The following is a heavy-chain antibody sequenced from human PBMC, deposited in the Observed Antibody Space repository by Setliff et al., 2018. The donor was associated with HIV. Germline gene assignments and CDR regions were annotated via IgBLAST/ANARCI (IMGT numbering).Heavy chain of an antibody. CDR1: GFTFSNNN. Sequence: PGGSLRLSCAASGFTFSNNNMHWVRQTPGKGLEWVACIQYDGDTKYYADAVKGRFTISRDNSKNTLYLQLTSLRAEDTAVYYCATSPAAVTPRYFDFWGQGTLVTVSS. J-gene: IGHJ4*02. CDR2: IQYDGDTK. CDR3: ATSPAAVTPRYFDF. D-gene: IGHD4-17*01. V-gene: IGHV3-30*02.